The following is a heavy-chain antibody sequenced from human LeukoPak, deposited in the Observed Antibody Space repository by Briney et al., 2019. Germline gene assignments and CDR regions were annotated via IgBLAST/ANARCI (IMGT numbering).Heavy chain of an antibody. CDR3: TSQYFDY. J-gene: IGHJ4*02. Sequence: PGGSLRLSCAASAFTFSNAWMNWVRQGPGKGLEWVGRIKSKTDGGTTDDAAPVEGRFTISRDDSKNTVYLQMNSLKTDDTAVYYCTSQYFDYWGQGTLVAVSS. CDR1: AFTFSNAW. V-gene: IGHV3-15*01. CDR2: IKSKTDGGTT.